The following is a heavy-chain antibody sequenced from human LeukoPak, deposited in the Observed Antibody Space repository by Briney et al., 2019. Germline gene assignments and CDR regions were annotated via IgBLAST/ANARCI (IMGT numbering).Heavy chain of an antibody. CDR3: ARNYYDSSGYYLDI. V-gene: IGHV1-69*13. J-gene: IGHJ3*02. D-gene: IGHD3-22*01. CDR1: GGNFSSYA. CDR2: IIPIFGTA. Sequence: ASAKVSCKASGGNFSSYAISWVRQAPGQGLEWMGGIIPIFGTANYAQKFQGRVTITADESTSTAYMELSSLRSEDTAVYYCARNYYDSSGYYLDIWGQGTMVTVSS.